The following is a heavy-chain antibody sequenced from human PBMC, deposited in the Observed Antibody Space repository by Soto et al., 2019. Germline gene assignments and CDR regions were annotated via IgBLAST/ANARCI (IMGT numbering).Heavy chain of an antibody. Sequence: QVQLVESGGGVVQPGRSLRLSCAASGFTFSSYGMHWVREAPGKGLEWVAVISYDGSNKYYADSVKGRFTISRDNSKNTLYLQMNSLRAEDTAVYYCAKEGGRDAFDIWGQGTMVTVSS. J-gene: IGHJ3*02. CDR3: AKEGGRDAFDI. CDR2: ISYDGSNK. CDR1: GFTFSSYG. V-gene: IGHV3-30*18.